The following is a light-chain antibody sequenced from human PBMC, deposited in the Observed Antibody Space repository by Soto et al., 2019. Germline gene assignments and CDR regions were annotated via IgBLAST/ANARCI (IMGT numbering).Light chain of an antibody. Sequence: DIQMTQSPSSRSASVGDRVTITCRASQNITSYLNWYQRKPGKAPKLLIYAASSLQSGVPSRFSGSGSGADFTLTFSSLQPEDFATYYCQQSYSSPLSFGGGPKVEIK. CDR1: QNITSY. CDR3: QQSYSSPLS. J-gene: IGKJ4*01. CDR2: AAS. V-gene: IGKV1-39*01.